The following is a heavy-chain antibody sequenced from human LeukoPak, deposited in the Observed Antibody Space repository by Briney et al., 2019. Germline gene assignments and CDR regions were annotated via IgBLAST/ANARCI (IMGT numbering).Heavy chain of an antibody. Sequence: GGSLRLSCAASGFTFSNAWMSWVRQAPGKGLEGVGRIKSETDGGTTDYAAPVKGRFTISRDDSKNTLYLQMNSLKTEDTAVYYCTTDSLLGYCSGGSCLFDYWGQGTLVTVSS. CDR1: GFTFSNAW. CDR2: IKSETDGGTT. CDR3: TTDSLLGYCSGGSCLFDY. J-gene: IGHJ4*02. V-gene: IGHV3-15*01. D-gene: IGHD2-15*01.